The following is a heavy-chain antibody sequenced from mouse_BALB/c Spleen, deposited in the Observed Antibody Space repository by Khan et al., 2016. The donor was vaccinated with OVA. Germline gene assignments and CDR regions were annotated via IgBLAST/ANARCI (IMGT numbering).Heavy chain of an antibody. V-gene: IGHV14-3*02. J-gene: IGHJ2*01. Sequence: VQLQQSGAELVKSGASVKLSCTASGFNIKDTYMHWVKQRPDQGLEWIGRIDPANGITNYDPIFPGKATLTADTSSNKAYLQRRSLTSEDTAVYYCARRNAWGQGTTLTVSS. CDR1: GFNIKDTY. CDR3: ARRNA. CDR2: IDPANGIT.